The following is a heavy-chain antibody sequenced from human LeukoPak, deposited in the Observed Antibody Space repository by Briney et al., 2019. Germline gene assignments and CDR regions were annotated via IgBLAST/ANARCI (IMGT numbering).Heavy chain of an antibody. CDR2: IYYSGST. CDR1: GGSISSSSYY. J-gene: IGHJ4*02. Sequence: SETLSLTCTVSGGSISSSSYYWGWIRQPPGKGLEWIGSIYYSGSTYYNPSLKSRVTISVDTSKNQFSLKLSSVTAAGTAVYYCARISNVDTAMVYYFDYWGQGTLVTVSS. D-gene: IGHD5-18*01. V-gene: IGHV4-39*07. CDR3: ARISNVDTAMVYYFDY.